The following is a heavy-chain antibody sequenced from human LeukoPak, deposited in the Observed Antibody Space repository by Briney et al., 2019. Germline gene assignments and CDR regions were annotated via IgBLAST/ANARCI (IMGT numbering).Heavy chain of an antibody. CDR1: GFTFSSYA. D-gene: IGHD3-10*01. V-gene: IGHV3-23*01. J-gene: IGHJ3*02. Sequence: GGSLRLSCAASGFTFSSYAMSWVRQAPGKGLEWVSAISGSGGSTYYADYVKGRFTISRDNSKNTLYLQMNTLRAEDTAVYYCAKRGGSVGGIFDIWGQGTMVTVSS. CDR2: ISGSGGST. CDR3: AKRGGSVGGIFDI.